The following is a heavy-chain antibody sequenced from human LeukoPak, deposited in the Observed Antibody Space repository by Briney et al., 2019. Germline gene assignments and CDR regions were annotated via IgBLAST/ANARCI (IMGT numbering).Heavy chain of an antibody. CDR1: GFTFSSYW. J-gene: IGHJ3*02. D-gene: IGHD3-22*01. CDR2: IWYDGSNK. Sequence: PGGSLRLSCAASGFTFSSYWMSWVRQAPGKGLEWVAVIWYDGSNKYYADSVKGRFTISRDNSKNTLYLQMNSLRAEDTAVYYCAKLSYDSSGREAFDIWGQGTMVTVSS. V-gene: IGHV3-33*06. CDR3: AKLSYDSSGREAFDI.